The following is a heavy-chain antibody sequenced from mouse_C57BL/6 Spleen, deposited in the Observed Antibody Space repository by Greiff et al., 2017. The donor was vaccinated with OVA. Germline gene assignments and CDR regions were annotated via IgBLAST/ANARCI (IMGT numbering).Heavy chain of an antibody. CDR3: TRGSWAWFAY. D-gene: IGHD4-1*01. J-gene: IGHJ3*01. Sequence: EVQLVESGGGLVQPGGSMKLSCAASGFTFSDAWMDWVRQSPEKGLEWVAEIRNKANNHATYYAESVKGRFTISRDDSKSSVYLQMNSLRAEGTGIYYCTRGSWAWFAYWGQGTLVTVSA. CDR1: GFTFSDAW. V-gene: IGHV6-6*01. CDR2: IRNKANNHAT.